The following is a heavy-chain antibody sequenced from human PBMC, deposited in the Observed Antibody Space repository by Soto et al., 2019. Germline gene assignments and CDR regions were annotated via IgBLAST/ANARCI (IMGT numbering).Heavy chain of an antibody. Sequence: QEQLLQSGAEVRKPGSSVKVSCKASGGTFDNYAVSWVRQAPGQGLEWMGGIIPMFETVNYAQRFQGRLTIAADESTSTAYMELTSLTSADTAIYFCARGLRTGNYGMDVWGKGTTVTVSS. V-gene: IGHV1-69*01. D-gene: IGHD2-15*01. J-gene: IGHJ6*04. CDR2: IIPMFETV. CDR3: ARGLRTGNYGMDV. CDR1: GGTFDNYA.